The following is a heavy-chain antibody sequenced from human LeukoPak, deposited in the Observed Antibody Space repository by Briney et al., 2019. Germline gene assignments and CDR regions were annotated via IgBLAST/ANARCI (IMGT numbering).Heavy chain of an antibody. J-gene: IGHJ3*02. D-gene: IGHD5/OR15-5a*01. CDR3: ARGGLRTVRSSAFDI. V-gene: IGHV3-30-3*01. CDR2: ISDDGNSK. CDR1: GFTFSSYA. Sequence: GGSLRLSCAASGFTFSSYAMHWVRQAPGKGLEWVAVISDDGNSKYYADSVKDRLTISRDNSKNTLYLQMNSLRAEDTAVYYCARGGLRTVRSSAFDIWGQGTMVTVSS.